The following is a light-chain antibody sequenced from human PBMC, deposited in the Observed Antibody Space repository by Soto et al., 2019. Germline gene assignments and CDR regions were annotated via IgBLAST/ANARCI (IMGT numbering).Light chain of an antibody. CDR3: QQSYTTPLT. J-gene: IGKJ4*01. Sequence: DIQMTQSPSSVSASVGDRFTITCRASQGISSWLAWYQQKPGKAPVILIYAASTLQSGVPSRFTGSRSETNFTLIISSLQPEDFATYYCQQSYTTPLTFGGGTKVDIK. V-gene: IGKV1-12*01. CDR2: AAS. CDR1: QGISSW.